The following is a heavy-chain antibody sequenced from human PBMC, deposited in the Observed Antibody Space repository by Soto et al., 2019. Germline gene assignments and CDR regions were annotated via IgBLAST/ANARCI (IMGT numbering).Heavy chain of an antibody. J-gene: IGHJ4*02. Sequence: QPGGSLRLSCAASGFTFSSYGMHWVRQAPGKGLEWVAVISYDGSNKYYADSVKGRFTISRDNSKNTLYLQMNSLRAEDTAVYYCAKDQDRIQLWSQFDYWGQGTLVTVSS. D-gene: IGHD5-18*01. V-gene: IGHV3-30*18. CDR3: AKDQDRIQLWSQFDY. CDR2: ISYDGSNK. CDR1: GFTFSSYG.